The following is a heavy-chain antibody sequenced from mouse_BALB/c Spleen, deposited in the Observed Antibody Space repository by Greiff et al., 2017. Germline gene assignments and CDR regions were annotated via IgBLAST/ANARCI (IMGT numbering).Heavy chain of an antibody. J-gene: IGHJ3*01. CDR3: TRSVAY. V-gene: IGHV1S81*02. CDR2: INPSNGGT. Sequence: QVQLQQSGAELVKPGASVKLSCKASGYTFTSYYMYWVKQRPGKGLEWIGEINPSNGGTNFNEKFKSKATLTVDKSSSTAYMQLSSLTSEDSAVYYCTRSVAYWGQGTLVTVSA. CDR1: GYTFTSYY.